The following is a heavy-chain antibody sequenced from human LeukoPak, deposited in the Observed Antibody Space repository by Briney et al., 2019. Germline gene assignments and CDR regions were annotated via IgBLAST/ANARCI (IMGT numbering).Heavy chain of an antibody. V-gene: IGHV4-34*01. CDR3: ARGNYDYFDS. J-gene: IGHJ4*02. CDR1: GGSFSGYH. D-gene: IGHD1-7*01. CDR2: INHSGST. Sequence: SETLSLTCAVYGGSFSGYHWSWIRQPQGKGLEWIGEINHSGSTNYNPSLKSRVTISVDASKNQFSLKLSSVTAADTAVYFCARGNYDYFDSWGQGTLVTVSS.